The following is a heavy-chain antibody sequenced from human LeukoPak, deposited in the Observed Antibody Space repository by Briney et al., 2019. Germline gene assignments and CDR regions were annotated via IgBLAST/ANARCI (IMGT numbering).Heavy chain of an antibody. J-gene: IGHJ4*02. CDR3: AAVIDY. Sequence: SSGNTKYYADSVKGRFSISRDNANNSVYLQMNNLRAEDTAVYYCAAVIDYWVQGNLVTVPS. CDR2: SSGNTK. V-gene: IGHV3-48*03.